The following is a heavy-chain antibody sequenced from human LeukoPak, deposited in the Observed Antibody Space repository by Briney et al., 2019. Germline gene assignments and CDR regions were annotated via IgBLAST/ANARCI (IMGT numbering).Heavy chain of an antibody. CDR2: VYYSGST. V-gene: IGHV4-39*01. J-gene: IGHJ4*02. D-gene: IGHD5-12*01. CDR3: ARQTSTYNSGWHFGY. Sequence: SETLSLTCTVSGGSISSSSYYWGWIRQPPGKGLEWIGSVYYSGSTYYNPSLKSRVTISVETSKNQFSLELSSVTAADTAVYYCARQTSTYNSGWHFGYWGQGTLVTVSA. CDR1: GGSISSSSYY.